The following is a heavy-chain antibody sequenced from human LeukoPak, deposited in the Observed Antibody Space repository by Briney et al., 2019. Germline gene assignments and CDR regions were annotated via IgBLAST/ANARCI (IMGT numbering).Heavy chain of an antibody. CDR3: ARKALWFGDDWYFDL. D-gene: IGHD3-10*01. J-gene: IGHJ2*01. Sequence: ASVKVSCKASGYTFTGYYMHWVRQTPGQGLEWMGWINPNSGGTNYAQKFQGRVTMTRDTSISTAYMELSRLRSDDTAVYYCARKALWFGDDWYFDLWGRGTLVTVSS. V-gene: IGHV1-2*02. CDR1: GYTFTGYY. CDR2: INPNSGGT.